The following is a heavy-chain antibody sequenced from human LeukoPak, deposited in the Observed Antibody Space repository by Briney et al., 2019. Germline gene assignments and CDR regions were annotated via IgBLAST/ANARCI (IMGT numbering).Heavy chain of an antibody. CDR2: ISGSGDTT. CDR1: GFTFRSFA. V-gene: IGHV3-23*01. J-gene: IGHJ4*02. CDR3: ARSPRWIHLWSFYFDY. D-gene: IGHD5-18*01. Sequence: PGGSLRLSCGASGFTFRSFAVSWVRQAPGKGLEWVSIISGSGDTTYFADSVKGRFTISRDNAKNSLYLQMNSLRAEDTAVYYCARSPRWIHLWSFYFDYWGQGTLVTVSS.